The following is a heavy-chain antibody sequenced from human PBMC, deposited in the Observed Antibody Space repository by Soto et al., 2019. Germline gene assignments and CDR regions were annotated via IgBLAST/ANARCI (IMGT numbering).Heavy chain of an antibody. J-gene: IGHJ6*02. Sequence: LSCAASGFTFSSYAMSWVRQAPGKGLEWVSAISGSGGSTYYADSVKGRFTISRDNSKNTLYLQMNSLRAEDTAVYYCAKRPILTRVYGMEVWDQGTKGPVPS. V-gene: IGHV3-23*01. CDR3: AKRPILTRVYGMEV. CDR1: GFTFSSYA. CDR2: ISGSGGST. D-gene: IGHD3-9*01.